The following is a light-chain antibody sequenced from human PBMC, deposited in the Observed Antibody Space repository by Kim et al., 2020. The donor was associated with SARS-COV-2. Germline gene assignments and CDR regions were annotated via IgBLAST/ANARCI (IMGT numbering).Light chain of an antibody. J-gene: IGKJ4*01. Sequence: SPVHRATLSCRASQSLSNYLAWYQQQPGQAPRLLIYDASNRAPGIPARFSGSGSGTDFTLSISSLQPEDFAVYFCQQRNNWPHLTFGGGTKVDIK. CDR1: QSLSNY. CDR3: QQRNNWPHLT. CDR2: DAS. V-gene: IGKV3-11*01.